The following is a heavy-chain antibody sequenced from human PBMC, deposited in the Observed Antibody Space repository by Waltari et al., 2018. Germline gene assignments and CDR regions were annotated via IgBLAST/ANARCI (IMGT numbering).Heavy chain of an antibody. CDR3: AREDTGIKR. CDR2: INPSSGGT. D-gene: IGHD7-27*01. J-gene: IGHJ4*02. CDR1: GYTFTGYY. Sequence: QVQLVQSGAEVKKPGASVKVSCKASGYTFTGYYIHWVRQAPGQGLEWRGLINPSSGGTDYAQKCQGRVTMTRDTTISTGYIELSRLRSDDTAVYYCAREDTGIKRWGQGTLVTVSS. V-gene: IGHV1-2*06.